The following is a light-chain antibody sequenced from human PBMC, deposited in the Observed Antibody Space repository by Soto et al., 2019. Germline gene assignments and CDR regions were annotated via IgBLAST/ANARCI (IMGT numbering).Light chain of an antibody. CDR2: RND. CDR1: SSNIASNY. CDR3: STWDGSLSRPV. Sequence: QSVLTQPPSASGTPGQRVTISCSGSSSNIASNYVSWYQQLPGTAPKLLIYRNDQRPSGVPDRISGSKSGTSASLAISGLRSEAEADYYCSTWDGSLSRPVFGGGTQLTVL. J-gene: IGLJ3*02. V-gene: IGLV1-47*01.